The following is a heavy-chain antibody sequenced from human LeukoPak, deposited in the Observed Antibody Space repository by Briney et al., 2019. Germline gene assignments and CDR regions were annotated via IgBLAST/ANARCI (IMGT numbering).Heavy chain of an antibody. CDR3: ARERNSGDYGNAFDV. V-gene: IGHV1-2*02. D-gene: IGHD3-16*01. J-gene: IGHJ3*01. Sequence: SLKVSCKTSGYTFTDYYIHWLRPAPGQGLEWLGWINPKRGVTTFSQKFQGRVTMTRDTSITTAYMELSRLRSDDTSMYYCARERNSGDYGNAFDVWGQGTKVTVS. CDR1: GYTFTDYY. CDR2: INPKRGVT.